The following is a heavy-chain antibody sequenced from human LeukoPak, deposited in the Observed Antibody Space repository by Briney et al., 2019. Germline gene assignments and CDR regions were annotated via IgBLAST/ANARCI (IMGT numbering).Heavy chain of an antibody. CDR1: GSTFSSYA. Sequence: GGSLRLSCAASGSTFSSYAMSWVRQAPGKGLEWVSAISGSGGSTYYADSVKGRFTISRDNSKNTLYLQMNSLRAEDTAVYYCLAAGAYYGMDVWGQGTTVTVSS. CDR2: ISGSGGST. J-gene: IGHJ6*02. V-gene: IGHV3-23*01. CDR3: LAAGAYYGMDV. D-gene: IGHD6-19*01.